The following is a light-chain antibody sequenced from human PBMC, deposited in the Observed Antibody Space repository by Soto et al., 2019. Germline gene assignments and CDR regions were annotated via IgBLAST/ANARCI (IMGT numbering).Light chain of an antibody. Sequence: QSVLTQPPSASGTPGQRVTISCSGTSSNIGTNTVNWYQQLPGTAPKLLMYSNNQRPSGVPDRCSGSKSGTSASLAISGLQSEDEADYHCAAWDDSLNGYVFGTGTKLTVL. CDR2: SNN. J-gene: IGLJ1*01. V-gene: IGLV1-44*01. CDR3: AAWDDSLNGYV. CDR1: SSNIGTNT.